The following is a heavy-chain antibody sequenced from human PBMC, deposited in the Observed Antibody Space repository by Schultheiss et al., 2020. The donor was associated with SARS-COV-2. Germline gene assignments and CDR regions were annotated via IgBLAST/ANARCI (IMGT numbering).Heavy chain of an antibody. Sequence: SETLSLTCAVYGGSLSGYYWSWIRQPPGKGLEWIGEINHSGSTNYNPSLKSRVTISVDTSKNQFSLKLSSVTAADTAVYYCARPSSGWYGVRLGMDVWGQGTTVTVSS. CDR2: INHSGST. D-gene: IGHD6-19*01. CDR1: GGSLSGYY. CDR3: ARPSSGWYGVRLGMDV. J-gene: IGHJ6*02. V-gene: IGHV4-34*01.